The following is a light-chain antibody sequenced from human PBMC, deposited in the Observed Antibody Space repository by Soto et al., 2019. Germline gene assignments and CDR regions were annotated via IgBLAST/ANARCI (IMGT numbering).Light chain of an antibody. CDR2: AAS. Sequence: DIQITQSPSSVSASVGDRVTITCRASQDIGSWLAWYQQTPGKAPNLLIYAASSLQSGVPSRFSGSGSGTAFTLTISSLQPEDFATYYCQQANNFLTVGGGTKVEIK. CDR3: QQANNFLT. V-gene: IGKV1-12*01. CDR1: QDIGSW. J-gene: IGKJ4*01.